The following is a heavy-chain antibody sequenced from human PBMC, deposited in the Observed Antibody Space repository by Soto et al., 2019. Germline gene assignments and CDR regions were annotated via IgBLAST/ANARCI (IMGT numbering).Heavy chain of an antibody. Sequence: SETLSLTCTVSGGSISSYYWSWIRQPPGKGLEWIGYIYYSGSTNYNPSLKSRVTISVDTSKNQFSLKLSSVTAADTAVYYCARNLAARPYYYGMDVWGQGTTVTVS. V-gene: IGHV4-59*01. CDR3: ARNLAARPYYYGMDV. CDR1: GGSISSYY. J-gene: IGHJ6*02. CDR2: IYYSGST. D-gene: IGHD6-6*01.